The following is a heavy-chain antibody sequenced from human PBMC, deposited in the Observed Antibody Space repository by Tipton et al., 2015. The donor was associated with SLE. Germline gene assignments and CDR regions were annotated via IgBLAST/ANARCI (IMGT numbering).Heavy chain of an antibody. CDR3: ARARITMVRARGAFDI. J-gene: IGHJ3*02. Sequence: SLRLSCAASGFTFSSYWMSWVRQAPGKGLEWVANIKQDGSEKYYVDSVKGRFTISRDNAKNSLYLQMNSLRAEDTAVYYCARARITMVRARGAFDIWGQGTMFTVSS. D-gene: IGHD3-10*01. CDR1: GFTFSSYW. V-gene: IGHV3-7*01. CDR2: IKQDGSEK.